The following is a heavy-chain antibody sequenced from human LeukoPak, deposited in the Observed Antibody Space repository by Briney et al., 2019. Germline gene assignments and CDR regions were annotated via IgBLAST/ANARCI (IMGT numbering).Heavy chain of an antibody. CDR3: MSYAGRSDDY. V-gene: IGHV3-21*01. CDR2: ISSSSSYR. CDR1: GFTFSRYS. J-gene: IGHJ4*02. D-gene: IGHD3-16*01. Sequence: GGSLRLSCAASGFTFSRYSMNWVRQAPGKGLEWVSSISSSSSYRYYADSVKGRFTISRDNAKNSPHLQMNCLRAEDTAVYYCMSYAGRSDDYWGQGTLVTVSS.